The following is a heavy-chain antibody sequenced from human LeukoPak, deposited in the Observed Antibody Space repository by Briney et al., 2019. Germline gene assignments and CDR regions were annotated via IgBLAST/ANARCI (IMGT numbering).Heavy chain of an antibody. D-gene: IGHD3-10*01. J-gene: IGHJ4*02. CDR2: IYTSGST. V-gene: IGHV4-4*07. Sequence: SETLSLTCTVSGGSISSYYWSWSRQPAGKGLEWIGRIYTSGSTNYNPSLKSRVTMSVDTSKNQFSLKLSSVTAADTAVYYCAREGVRGAPGFDYWGQGTLVTVSS. CDR3: AREGVRGAPGFDY. CDR1: GGSISSYY.